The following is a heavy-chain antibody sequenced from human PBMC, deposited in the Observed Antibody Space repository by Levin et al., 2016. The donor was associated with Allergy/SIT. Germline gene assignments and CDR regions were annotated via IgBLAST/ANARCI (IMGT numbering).Heavy chain of an antibody. D-gene: IGHD6-19*01. CDR1: GFTFSSYW. CDR2: IKQDGSEK. CDR3: ARDRGYSSGWHYFDY. Sequence: GESLKISCAASGFTFSSYWMSWVRQAPGKGLEWVANIKQDGSEKYYVDSVKGRFTISKDNTKKSLYLQMNSLRAEDTAVYYCARDRGYSSGWHYFDYWGQGTLVTVSS. V-gene: IGHV3-7*03. J-gene: IGHJ4*02.